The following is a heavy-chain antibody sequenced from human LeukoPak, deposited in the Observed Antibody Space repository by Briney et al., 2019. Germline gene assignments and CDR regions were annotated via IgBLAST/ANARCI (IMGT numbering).Heavy chain of an antibody. J-gene: IGHJ4*02. Sequence: SETLSLTCTVSGGSISSSGYYWGWIRQPPGKGLEWIGSIYYSGSTYYNPSLKSRVTISVDTSKNQFSLKLHSVTAADTAVYYCARSDSSGPLIPLFDYWGQGTLVTVSS. V-gene: IGHV4-39*01. CDR2: IYYSGST. CDR3: ARSDSSGPLIPLFDY. CDR1: GGSISSSGYY. D-gene: IGHD6-19*01.